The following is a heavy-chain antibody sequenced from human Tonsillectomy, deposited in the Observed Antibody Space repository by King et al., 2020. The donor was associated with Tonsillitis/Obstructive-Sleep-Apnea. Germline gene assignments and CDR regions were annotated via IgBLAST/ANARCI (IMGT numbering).Heavy chain of an antibody. D-gene: IGHD2-8*01. CDR2: INHSGST. V-gene: IGHV4-34*01. J-gene: IGHJ3*02. Sequence: QLQQWGAGLLKPSETLSLTCAVYGGSFSGYYWSWIRQPPGKGLEWIWEINHSGSTNYNTSLKSRVTISVDTSKNQFSLKLSSVTAADTAVYYCARDKGGSVYAFDIWGQGTMVTVSS. CDR3: ARDKGGSVYAFDI. CDR1: GGSFSGYY.